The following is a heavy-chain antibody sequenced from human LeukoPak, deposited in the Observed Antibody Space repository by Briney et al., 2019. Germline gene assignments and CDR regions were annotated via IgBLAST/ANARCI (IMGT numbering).Heavy chain of an antibody. CDR2: IYYSGTA. Sequence: SETLSLTCTVSGGSISSTTYYWGWIRRPPGRGLEWIGTIYYSGTAYYNPSLKSRVTVSVDTSKNQFSLKLSSVTAADTAVYYCVRGSTLRHYQYWGQGTLVTVSS. D-gene: IGHD3-16*01. V-gene: IGHV4-39*01. J-gene: IGHJ4*02. CDR3: VRGSTLRHYQY. CDR1: GGSISSTTYY.